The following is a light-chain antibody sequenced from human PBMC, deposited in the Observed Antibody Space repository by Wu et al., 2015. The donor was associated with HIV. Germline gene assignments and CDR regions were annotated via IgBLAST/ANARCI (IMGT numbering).Light chain of an antibody. CDR3: QQYGSSPRT. CDR2: DAS. V-gene: IGKV3D-20*01. J-gene: IGKJ1*01. Sequence: EIVLTQSPATLSLSPGQRATLSCGASQSVSSSLAWYQHKPGLAPRLLIYDASSRATGIPDRFSASGSGTDFTLTISRLEPEDFAVYYCQQYGSSPRTFGQGTKVEIK. CDR1: QSVSSS.